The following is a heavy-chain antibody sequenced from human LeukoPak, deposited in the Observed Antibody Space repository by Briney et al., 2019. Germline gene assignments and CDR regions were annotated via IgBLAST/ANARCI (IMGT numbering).Heavy chain of an antibody. CDR3: ARDNRGVSGSYDY. Sequence: GASVKVSCKASGYTFTGYYMHWVRQAPGQGLEWMGWINPNSGGTNYAQKFQGRVTMTRDTSISTAYMELSRLRSDDTAVYYCARDNRGVSGSYDYWGQGTLVTVSS. D-gene: IGHD1-26*01. CDR2: INPNSGGT. CDR1: GYTFTGYY. J-gene: IGHJ4*02. V-gene: IGHV1-2*02.